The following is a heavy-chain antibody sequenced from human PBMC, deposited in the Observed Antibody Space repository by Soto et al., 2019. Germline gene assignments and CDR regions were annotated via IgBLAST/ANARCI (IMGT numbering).Heavy chain of an antibody. Sequence: ETLSLTCTVSGGSISSYYWSWIRQPPGKGLEWIGYIYYSGSTNYNPSLKSRVTISVDTSKNQFSLKLSSVTAADTAVYYCARVDLVAAGTGFDYWGQGTLVTVSS. D-gene: IGHD6-13*01. CDR2: IYYSGST. J-gene: IGHJ4*02. V-gene: IGHV4-59*01. CDR1: GGSISSYY. CDR3: ARVDLVAAGTGFDY.